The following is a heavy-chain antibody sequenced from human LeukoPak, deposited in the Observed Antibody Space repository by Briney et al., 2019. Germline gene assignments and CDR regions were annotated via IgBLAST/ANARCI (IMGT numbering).Heavy chain of an antibody. V-gene: IGHV4-59*01. CDR3: AREYYYGSGSYYDY. D-gene: IGHD3-10*01. CDR1: GGSISNYY. J-gene: IGHJ4*02. CDR2: INYSGST. Sequence: SETLSLTCTVSGGSISNYYWSWIRQPPGKGLEWIGYINYSGSTNFNPSLKSRVTISVDTYKNQFSLKLSSVTAADTAVYYCAREYYYGSGSYYDYWGQGTLVTVSS.